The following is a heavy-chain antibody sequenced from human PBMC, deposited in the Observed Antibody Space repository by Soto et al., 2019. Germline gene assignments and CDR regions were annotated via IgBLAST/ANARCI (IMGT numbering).Heavy chain of an antibody. Sequence: PGGSLRLSCAASGFTFSSYAMHWVRQAPGKGLEWVAVISYDGSNKYYADSVKGRFTISRDNSKNTLYLQMNSLRAEDTAVYYCAKSYTAMVTNGMDVWGQGTTVTVSS. CDR3: AKSYTAMVTNGMDV. V-gene: IGHV3-30-3*02. CDR1: GFTFSSYA. D-gene: IGHD5-18*01. CDR2: ISYDGSNK. J-gene: IGHJ6*02.